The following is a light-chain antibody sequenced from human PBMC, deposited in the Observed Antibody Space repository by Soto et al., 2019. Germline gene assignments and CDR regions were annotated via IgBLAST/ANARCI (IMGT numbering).Light chain of an antibody. CDR3: CSYAGPTSYV. V-gene: IGLV2-23*01. CDR2: DDR. CDR1: SSDVGSYSL. J-gene: IGLJ1*01. Sequence: QSVLTQPASVSGSPGQSITISCTGTSSDVGSYSLVSWYQQHPGKAPKLLIFDDRKRPSGISNRFFGSKSDNTASLTIYDLQAEDEADYYCCSYAGPTSYVFGLGTKLTVL.